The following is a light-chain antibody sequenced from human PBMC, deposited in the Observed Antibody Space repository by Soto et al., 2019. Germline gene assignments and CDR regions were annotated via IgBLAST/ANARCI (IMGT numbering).Light chain of an antibody. CDR1: SSDVGSYNL. CDR3: SSNEGSSPYV. Sequence: QSALTQPASVSGSPGQSITISCTGTSSDVGSYNLVSWYQQHPGKAPKLMIYEVSKRPSGVSNRFSGSKSVNTASLTISGLQAVDEEDYSCSSNEGSSPYVFRPRTKLT. J-gene: IGLJ1*01. V-gene: IGLV2-23*02. CDR2: EVS.